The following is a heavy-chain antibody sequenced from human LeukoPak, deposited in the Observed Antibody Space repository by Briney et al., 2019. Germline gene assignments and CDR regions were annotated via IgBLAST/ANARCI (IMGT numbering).Heavy chain of an antibody. D-gene: IGHD3-22*01. Sequence: GGSLRLSCSASGFTFSSYAMSWVRQAPGKGLEWVSAISGSGVSTYYADSVKGGFTISRDNSKNTLYLQMNSLRAEDTAVYYCAKDHYDSSGYYYDRDFDYWGQGTLVTVSS. J-gene: IGHJ4*02. CDR1: GFTFSSYA. CDR3: AKDHYDSSGYYYDRDFDY. CDR2: ISGSGVST. V-gene: IGHV3-23*01.